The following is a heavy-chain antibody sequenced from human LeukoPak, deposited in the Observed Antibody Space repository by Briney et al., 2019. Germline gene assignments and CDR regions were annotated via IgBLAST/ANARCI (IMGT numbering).Heavy chain of an antibody. J-gene: IGHJ5*02. CDR1: GGSFSGYY. CDR3: ARDVSHYDRRFDP. V-gene: IGHV4-34*01. CDR2: INHSGST. D-gene: IGHD3-3*01. Sequence: PSETLSLTCAVYGGSFSGYYWSWIRQPPGKGLEWIGEINHSGSTNYNPSLKSRVTISVDTSKNQFSLKLSSVTAADTAVYYCARDVSHYDRRFDPWGQGTLVTVSS.